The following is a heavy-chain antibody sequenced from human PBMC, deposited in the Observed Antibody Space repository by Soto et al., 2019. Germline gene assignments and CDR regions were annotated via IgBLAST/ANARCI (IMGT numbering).Heavy chain of an antibody. CDR3: ARVVSCDSSSLHVIFDF. Sequence: SETLSLTCTVSGGSISSYYWSWIRQPPGKGLEWIGYIYYSGSTNYNPSLKSRVTISVDTSKNQFSLRLSSVTAADTAVYYCARVVSCDSSSLHVIFDFWGQGTLVTVSS. CDR2: IYYSGST. J-gene: IGHJ4*02. D-gene: IGHD6-13*01. V-gene: IGHV4-59*01. CDR1: GGSISSYY.